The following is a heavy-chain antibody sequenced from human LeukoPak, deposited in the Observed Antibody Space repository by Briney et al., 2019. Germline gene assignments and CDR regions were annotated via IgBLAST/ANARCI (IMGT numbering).Heavy chain of an antibody. J-gene: IGHJ2*01. CDR1: GGSISSSSYY. D-gene: IGHD3-22*01. CDR2: IYHSGST. Sequence: SETLSLTCTVSGGSISSSSYYWGWIRQPPGKGLEWIGSIYHSGSTYYNPSLKSRVTISVDTSKNQFSLKLSSVTAADTAVYYCARGYYDSSGYYGWYFDLWGRGTLVTVSS. V-gene: IGHV4-39*07. CDR3: ARGYYDSSGYYGWYFDL.